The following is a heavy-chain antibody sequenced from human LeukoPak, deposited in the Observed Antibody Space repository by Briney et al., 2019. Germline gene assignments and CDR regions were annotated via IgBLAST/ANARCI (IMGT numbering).Heavy chain of an antibody. Sequence: PGGSLRLSCAAPGFTFSDYYMSWIRQAPGKGLEWVSYISSSGSTIYYADSVKGRFTISRDNAKNSLYLQMNSLRAEDTAVYYCARVGEYGDNYWYFDLWGRGTLVTVSS. CDR3: ARVGEYGDNYWYFDL. V-gene: IGHV3-11*01. J-gene: IGHJ2*01. CDR1: GFTFSDYY. D-gene: IGHD4-17*01. CDR2: ISSSGSTI.